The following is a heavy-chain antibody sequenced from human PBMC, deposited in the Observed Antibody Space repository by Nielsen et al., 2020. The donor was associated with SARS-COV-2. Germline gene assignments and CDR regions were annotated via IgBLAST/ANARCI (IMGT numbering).Heavy chain of an antibody. CDR3: ARASTIFGVVIGWFDP. D-gene: IGHD3-3*01. V-gene: IGHV4-31*03. J-gene: IGHJ5*02. Sequence: SETLSLTCTVSGGSISSGGYYWSWIRQHPGKGLEWIGYIYYSGSTYYNPSLKSRVTISVDTSKNQFSLKLSSVTAADTAVYYCARASTIFGVVIGWFDPWGQGTLVTVSS. CDR1: GGSISSGGYY. CDR2: IYYSGST.